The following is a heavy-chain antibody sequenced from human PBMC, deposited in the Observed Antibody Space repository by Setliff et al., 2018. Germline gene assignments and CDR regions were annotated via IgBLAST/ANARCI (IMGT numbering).Heavy chain of an antibody. V-gene: IGHV1-18*01. Sequence: ASVKVSCKASDYTFTDYGIYWVRQAPGQGLEWMGWISAYNGRTNYAEKFHARVTMTTDTATSTAYMELRSLKSDDTAVYYCARASGGNSVEDGFDIWGQGTMVTVS. CDR3: ARASGGNSVEDGFDI. CDR1: DYTFTDYG. CDR2: ISAYNGRT. D-gene: IGHD1-26*01. J-gene: IGHJ3*02.